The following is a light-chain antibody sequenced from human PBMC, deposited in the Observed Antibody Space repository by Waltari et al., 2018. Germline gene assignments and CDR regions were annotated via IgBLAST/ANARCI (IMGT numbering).Light chain of an antibody. CDR1: SSDVGSYNF. V-gene: IGLV2-23*01. CDR2: DAI. J-gene: IGLJ3*02. Sequence: QSALTQPASVSGSPGQSITISCTGISSDVGSYNFVSWYQQHPGKAPKLMIYDAIMWPSGGSDRVSGSKSGNTASLTISGLQGEDEGDYYCCSYAGSTTPNWVFGGGTKLTVL. CDR3: CSYAGSTTPNWV.